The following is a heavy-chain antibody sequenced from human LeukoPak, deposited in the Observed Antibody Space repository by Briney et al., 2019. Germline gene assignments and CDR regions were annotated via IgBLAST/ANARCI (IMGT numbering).Heavy chain of an antibody. V-gene: IGHV4-59*01. CDR1: GGSINSYY. CDR3: ARSSSGWYPALFDY. J-gene: IGHJ4*02. D-gene: IGHD6-19*01. Sequence: SETLSLTCTVSGGSINSYYWSWIRQPPGKGLEWIGYIYYSGSTNYNPSLKSRVTISVDTSKNQFSLKLSSVTAADTAVYYCARSSSGWYPALFDYWGQGTLVTVSS. CDR2: IYYSGST.